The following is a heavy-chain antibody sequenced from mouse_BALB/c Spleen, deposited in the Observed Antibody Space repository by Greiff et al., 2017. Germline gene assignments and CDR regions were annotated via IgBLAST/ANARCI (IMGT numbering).Heavy chain of an antibody. V-gene: IGHV2-2*02. CDR1: GFSLTSYG. CDR3: ASYDGYYENYAMDY. Sequence: VQLQQSGPGLVQPSQSLSITCTVSGFSLTSYGVHWVRQSPGKGLEWLGVIWSGGSTDYNAAFISRLSISKDNSKSQVFFKMNSLQANDTAIYYCASYDGYYENYAMDYWGQGTSVTVSS. J-gene: IGHJ4*01. D-gene: IGHD2-3*01. CDR2: IWSGGST.